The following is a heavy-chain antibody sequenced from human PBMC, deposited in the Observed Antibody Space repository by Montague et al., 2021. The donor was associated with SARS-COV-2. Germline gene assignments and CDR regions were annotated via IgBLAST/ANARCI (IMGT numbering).Heavy chain of an antibody. J-gene: IGHJ6*02. V-gene: IGHV4-59*08. CDR2: IYYTGST. CDR3: ARHMSDCSKGICHTYYYYGWDV. Sequence: SETLSLTCTVSGGSISRSNWSWIRQPPGKGLEWIGYIYYTGSTDYNPSLKSRVTISVDTSKNQLSLKLISVTAADTAVYFCARHMSDCSKGICHTYYYYGWDVWGQGTTVTVSS. D-gene: IGHD2-8*01. CDR1: GGSISRSN.